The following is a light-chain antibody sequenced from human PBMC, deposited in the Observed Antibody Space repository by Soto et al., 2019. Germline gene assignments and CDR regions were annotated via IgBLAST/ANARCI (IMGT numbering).Light chain of an antibody. CDR1: SGSVSTNYY. CDR2: STN. Sequence: QAVVTQEPSFSVSPGGTVTLTCGLSSGSVSTNYYPSWYQQTLGQAPRTLIYSTNTRSSGVPDRFSGSILGNKAALTITGAQADDESDYYCVLYMGSGIAVFGGGTQLTVL. CDR3: VLYMGSGIAV. V-gene: IGLV8-61*01. J-gene: IGLJ7*01.